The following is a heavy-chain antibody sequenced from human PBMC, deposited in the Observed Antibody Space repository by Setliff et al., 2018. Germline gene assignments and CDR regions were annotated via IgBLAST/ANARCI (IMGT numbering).Heavy chain of an antibody. D-gene: IGHD5-12*01. J-gene: IGHJ4*02. CDR2: VYYSGIA. CDR3: ARGGTFRYFDY. Sequence: SETLSLTCTVSGGSISTYYWSWIRQPPGKGLEWIGYVYYSGIANYSPSLKSRLTISVDTSKSRFSLKLRSVTAADTAVYYCARGGTFRYFDYWGQGAPVTVSS. V-gene: IGHV4-59*01. CDR1: GGSISTYY.